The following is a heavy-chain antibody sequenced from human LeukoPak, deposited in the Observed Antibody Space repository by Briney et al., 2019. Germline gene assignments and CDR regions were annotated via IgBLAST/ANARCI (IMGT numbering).Heavy chain of an antibody. J-gene: IGHJ4*02. CDR2: ILDTGSTT. CDR3: ARSPRNPKVYFDY. Sequence: GESLTLSCAASQLSFSDHSMNWVRQAPGKGLEWVAYILDTGSTTSYADSVKGRFTISRDNAKASLYLHMNSLRDEDTAVYYCARSPRNPKVYFDYWGQGALVTVSS. V-gene: IGHV3-48*02. CDR1: QLSFSDHS. D-gene: IGHD1-14*01.